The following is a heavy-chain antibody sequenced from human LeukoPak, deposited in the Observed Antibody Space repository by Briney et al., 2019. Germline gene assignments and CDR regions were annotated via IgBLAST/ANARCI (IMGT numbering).Heavy chain of an antibody. Sequence: QPGGSPRLSCAASGFTFSSYWMSWVRQAPGKGLEWVANIKQDGSEKYYVDSVKGRFTISRDNAKNSLYLQMNSLRAEDTAVYYCAVSSSWYYFDYWGQGTLVTVSS. CDR2: IKQDGSEK. D-gene: IGHD6-13*01. J-gene: IGHJ4*02. CDR3: AVSSSWYYFDY. V-gene: IGHV3-7*01. CDR1: GFTFSSYW.